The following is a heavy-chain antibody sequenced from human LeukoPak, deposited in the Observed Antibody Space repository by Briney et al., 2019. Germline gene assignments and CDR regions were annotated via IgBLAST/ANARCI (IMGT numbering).Heavy chain of an antibody. CDR1: VGSISSSSYY. CDR2: IYYSGST. V-gene: IGHV4-39*01. CDR3: ARHTPLFDY. J-gene: IGHJ4*02. Sequence: PSETLSLTCTVSVGSISSSSYYWGWIRQPPGKGLEWIGSIYYSGSTYYNPSLKSRVTISVDTSKNQFSLKLSSVTAADTAVYYCARHTPLFDYWGQGTLVTVSS.